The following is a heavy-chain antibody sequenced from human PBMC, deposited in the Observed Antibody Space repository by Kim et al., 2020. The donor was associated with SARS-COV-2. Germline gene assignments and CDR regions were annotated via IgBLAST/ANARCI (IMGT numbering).Heavy chain of an antibody. D-gene: IGHD2-8*01. CDR3: GKDQSTESPVMNY. V-gene: IGHV3-30*02. J-gene: IGHJ4*02. Sequence: ADSVKGRFIISKDNSKKTLYLQINSLRAEDTDVYYCGKDQSTESPVMNYWGQGTLVTVSS.